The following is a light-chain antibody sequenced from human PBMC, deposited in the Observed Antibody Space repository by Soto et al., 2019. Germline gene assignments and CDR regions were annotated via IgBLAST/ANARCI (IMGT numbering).Light chain of an antibody. CDR3: QQYKDYWT. Sequence: DIQMTQSPSTLSASVGDRVAITCRASQDIRSWVAWYQQRPGKAPKLLIYDASRLKSGVPPRFSGSGSGTEFSLTITSLQPEDFASYYCQQYKDYWTFGQGTKVDMK. CDR2: DAS. V-gene: IGKV1-5*01. J-gene: IGKJ1*01. CDR1: QDIRSW.